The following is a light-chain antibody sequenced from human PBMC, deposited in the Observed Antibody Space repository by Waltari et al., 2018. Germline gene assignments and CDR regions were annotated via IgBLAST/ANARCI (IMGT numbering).Light chain of an antibody. Sequence: DIQMTQSPSTLSASVGDRVTITCRASQSISSWLAWYQQKPWKAPKVLIYKASSLESGVPSRFSGSGSGTEFTLTISSLHPDDFATYYCQQYNSQPKTFGQGTKVEIK. J-gene: IGKJ1*01. CDR3: QQYNSQPKT. CDR1: QSISSW. CDR2: KAS. V-gene: IGKV1-5*03.